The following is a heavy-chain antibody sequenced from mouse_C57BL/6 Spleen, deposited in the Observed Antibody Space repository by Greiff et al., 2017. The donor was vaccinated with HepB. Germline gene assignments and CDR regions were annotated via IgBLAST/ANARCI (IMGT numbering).Heavy chain of an antibody. J-gene: IGHJ1*03. CDR1: GFTFSSYG. Sequence: EVKLVESGGDLVKPGGSLKLSCAASGFTFSSYGMSWVRQTPDKRLEWVATISSGGSYTYYPDSVKGRFTISRDNAKNTLYLQMSRLKSEDTAMYYCARPPVETVVARNWYFDVWGTGTTVTVSS. D-gene: IGHD1-1*01. CDR2: ISSGGSYT. V-gene: IGHV5-6*01. CDR3: ARPPVETVVARNWYFDV.